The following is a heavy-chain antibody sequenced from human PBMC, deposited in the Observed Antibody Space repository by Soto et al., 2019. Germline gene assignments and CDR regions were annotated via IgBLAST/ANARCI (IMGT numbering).Heavy chain of an antibody. J-gene: IGHJ4*02. CDR1: GGSISSYY. Sequence: PSETLSLTCTVSGGSISSYYWSWIRQPPGKGLEWIGYIYYSGSTNYNPSLKSRVTISVDTSKNQFSLKLSSVTAADTAVYYCARFTRARGATGPPFFDYWGQGTLVTVSS. V-gene: IGHV4-59*08. CDR3: ARFTRARGATGPPFFDY. CDR2: IYYSGST. D-gene: IGHD3-10*01.